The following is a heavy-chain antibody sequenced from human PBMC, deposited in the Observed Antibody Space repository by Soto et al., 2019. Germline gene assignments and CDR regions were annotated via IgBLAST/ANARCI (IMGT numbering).Heavy chain of an antibody. CDR1: GGSISSGYY. V-gene: IGHV4-31*11. D-gene: IGHD3-10*02. CDR3: ASTDYVAYYMDV. Sequence: KTSETLSLTCGVSGGSISSGYYWTWIRQHPGKGLEWIGYIYYSGNTYYNPSLKSRVTISVDTSKNQFSLKLSSVTAADTAVYYCASTDYVAYYMDVWGQGTTVTVSS. CDR2: IYYSGNT. J-gene: IGHJ6*03.